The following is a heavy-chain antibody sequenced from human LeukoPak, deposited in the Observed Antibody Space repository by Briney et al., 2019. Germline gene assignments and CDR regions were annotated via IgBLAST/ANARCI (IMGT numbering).Heavy chain of an antibody. V-gene: IGHV1-46*01. CDR3: ARVETKANFDY. J-gene: IGHJ4*02. CDR2: INPSGGST. CDR1: GYTFTSYY. Sequence: ASVKVSCKASGYTFTSYYMHWVRQAPGQGLEWMGIINPSGGSTSYAQKFQGRVTMTRDTSTSTVYMELSSLRSEDTVVYYCARVETKANFDYWGQGTLVTVSS.